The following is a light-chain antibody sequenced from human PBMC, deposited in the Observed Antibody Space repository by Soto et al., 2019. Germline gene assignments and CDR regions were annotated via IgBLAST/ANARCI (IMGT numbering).Light chain of an antibody. J-gene: IGKJ1*01. Sequence: DIPMTQSPSTLSASVGDRVTITYRASQSISSWLAWYQQKPGKAPKLLIYKASSLERGVPSRFSGSGSGTEFTLTISSLQPDDFATYYCQQYNSYSPWTFGQGTKVEIK. V-gene: IGKV1-5*03. CDR1: QSISSW. CDR2: KAS. CDR3: QQYNSYSPWT.